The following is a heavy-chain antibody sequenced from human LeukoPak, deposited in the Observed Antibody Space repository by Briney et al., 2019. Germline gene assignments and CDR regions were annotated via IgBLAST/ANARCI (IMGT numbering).Heavy chain of an antibody. CDR1: GGTFISYA. D-gene: IGHD2-2*01. J-gene: IGHJ6*03. CDR2: IIPIFGTA. Sequence: ASVKVSCKASGGTFISYAISWVRQAPGQGVEWMGGIIPIFGTAKYAQKFQGRVTITADESTSTAYMELSSLRSEDTAVYYCASEYQLLSDYYYYYMDVWGKGTTVTVSS. V-gene: IGHV1-69*13. CDR3: ASEYQLLSDYYYYYMDV.